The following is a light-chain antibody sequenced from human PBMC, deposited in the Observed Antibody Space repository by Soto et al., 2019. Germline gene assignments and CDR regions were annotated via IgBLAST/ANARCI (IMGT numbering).Light chain of an antibody. J-gene: IGLJ2*01. Sequence: QSVLTQPPSASGTPGQSVSISCSGSRSNIGTNPVNWYQQLPGTAPKLHFYTNTQRHSGVPDRFSASKFGTSASLAISGLQSEDEAYYYCAALDDSLNSVIFGGGTKVTVL. CDR3: AALDDSLNSVI. V-gene: IGLV1-44*01. CDR2: TNT. CDR1: RSNIGTNP.